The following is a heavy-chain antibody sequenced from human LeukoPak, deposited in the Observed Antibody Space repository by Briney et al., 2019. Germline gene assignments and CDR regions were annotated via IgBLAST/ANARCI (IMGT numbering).Heavy chain of an antibody. CDR1: GGSISSYY. V-gene: IGHV4-59*01. D-gene: IGHD2-2*01. CDR3: ARGPDCSSTSCPPYYYYYMDA. CDR2: IYYSGST. Sequence: SETLSLTCTVSGGSISSYYWSWIRQPPGKGLEWIGYIYYSGSTNYNPSLKSRVTISVDTSKNQFSLKLSSVTAADTAVYYCARGPDCSSTSCPPYYYYYMDAWGKGTTVTVSS. J-gene: IGHJ6*03.